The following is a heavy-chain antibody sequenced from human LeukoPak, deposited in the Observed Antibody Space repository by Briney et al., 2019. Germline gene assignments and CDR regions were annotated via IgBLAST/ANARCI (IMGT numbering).Heavy chain of an antibody. Sequence: PSETLSLTCTVSGGPISGYYWNWIRQPPGKGLEWIGSIYYSGRTSFNGSLKTRITMSVDTSKNQFSLKLTSVTTADTAVYFCARDSAGDYWLDPWGQGTPVTASS. CDR1: GGPISGYY. J-gene: IGHJ5*02. CDR3: ARDSAGDYWLDP. V-gene: IGHV4-59*01. D-gene: IGHD7-27*01. CDR2: IYYSGRT.